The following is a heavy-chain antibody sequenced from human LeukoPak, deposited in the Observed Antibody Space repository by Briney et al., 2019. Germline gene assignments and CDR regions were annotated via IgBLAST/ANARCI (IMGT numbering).Heavy chain of an antibody. J-gene: IGHJ6*02. V-gene: IGHV1-69*13. CDR1: GYTFTGYY. CDR2: IIPIFGTA. D-gene: IGHD3-3*01. Sequence: SVKVSCKASGYTFTGYYMHWVRQAPGQGLEWMGGIIPIFGTANYAQKFQGRVTITADESTSTAYMELSSLRSEDTAVYYCARVKELRFLEWLSPYYYGMDVWGQGTAVTVSS. CDR3: ARVKELRFLEWLSPYYYGMDV.